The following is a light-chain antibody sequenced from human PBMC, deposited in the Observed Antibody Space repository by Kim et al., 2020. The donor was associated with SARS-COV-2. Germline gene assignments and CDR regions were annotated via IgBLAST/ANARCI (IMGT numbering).Light chain of an antibody. CDR1: QSVSSSY. V-gene: IGKV3-20*01. CDR3: QQYGSSPRYS. J-gene: IGKJ2*03. CDR2: GAS. Sequence: SPGERATLSCRASQSVSSSYLAWYQQKPGQAPRLLNYGASSRATGIPDRFSGSGSGTDFTLTISRLEPEDFAVYYCQQYGSSPRYSFGQGTKLEI.